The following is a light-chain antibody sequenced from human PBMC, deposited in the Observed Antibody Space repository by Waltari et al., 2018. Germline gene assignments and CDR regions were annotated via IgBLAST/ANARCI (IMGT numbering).Light chain of an antibody. J-gene: IGKJ2*01. CDR2: AAS. CDR3: QQLYTYPYT. Sequence: IQLTQSPSSLSASGGDRVTITCRSSQGISTYLAWYQQKPGEAPKLLIYAASTLQSGVPSRFSGSGSGTDFTLTISSLQPEDFATYYCQQLYTYPYTFGQGTKLEIK. V-gene: IGKV1-9*01. CDR1: QGISTY.